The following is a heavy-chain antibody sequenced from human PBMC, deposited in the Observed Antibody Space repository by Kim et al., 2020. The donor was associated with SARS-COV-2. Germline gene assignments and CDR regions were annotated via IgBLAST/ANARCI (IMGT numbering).Heavy chain of an antibody. CDR3: AKDPPRELTTVVTPEGY. CDR1: GFTFSSYA. D-gene: IGHD4-17*01. J-gene: IGHJ4*02. CDR2: ISGSGGST. V-gene: IGHV3-23*01. Sequence: GGSLRLSCAASGFTFSSYAMSWVRQAPGKGLEWVSAISGSGGSTYYADSVKGRFTISRDNSKNTLYLQMNSLRAEDTAVYYCAKDPPRELTTVVTPEGYWGQGTLVTVSS.